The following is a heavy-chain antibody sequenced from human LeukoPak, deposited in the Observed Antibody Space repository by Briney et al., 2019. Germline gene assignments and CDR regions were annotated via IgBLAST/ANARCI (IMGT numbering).Heavy chain of an antibody. D-gene: IGHD6-13*01. CDR1: GYTFTDYF. CDR2: INPNSGGT. CDR3: AKAAAGSQHSYYYYYYLDV. J-gene: IGHJ6*03. V-gene: IGHV1-2*02. Sequence: GSVKVSCKASGYTFTDYFIHWVRQAPGQGLGWMGWINPNSGGTNYAQKFQGRVTMTRDTSISTAYMELSRLRSDDTAVYYCAKAAAGSQHSYYYYYYLDVWGTGTTVTISS.